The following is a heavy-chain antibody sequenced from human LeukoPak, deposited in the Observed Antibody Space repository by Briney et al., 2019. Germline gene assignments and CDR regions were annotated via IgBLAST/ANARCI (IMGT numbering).Heavy chain of an antibody. CDR2: INHSGST. V-gene: IGHV4-34*01. CDR1: GGSFSGYY. J-gene: IGHJ4*02. CDR3: ARVNMKSYLDY. Sequence: PSETLSLTCAVYGGSFSGYYWSWIRQPPGKGLEWIGEINHSGSTNYNPSLKSRVTISVDTSKNQFSLKLSSVTAADTAVYYCARVNMKSYLDYWGQGTLVTVSS. D-gene: IGHD1/OR15-1a*01.